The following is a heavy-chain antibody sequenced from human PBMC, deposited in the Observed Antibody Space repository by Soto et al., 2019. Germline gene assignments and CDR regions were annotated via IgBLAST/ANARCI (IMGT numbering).Heavy chain of an antibody. CDR2: ISYDGSNK. CDR3: AKEIANYDILTGSKPPYYYYGMDV. D-gene: IGHD3-9*01. Sequence: GGSLRLSCAASGFTFSSYGMHWVRQAPGKGLEWVAVISYDGSNKYYADSVKGRFTISRDNSKNTLYLQMNSLRTEDTAVYYCAKEIANYDILTGSKPPYYYYGMDVWGQGTTVTVSS. V-gene: IGHV3-30*18. CDR1: GFTFSSYG. J-gene: IGHJ6*02.